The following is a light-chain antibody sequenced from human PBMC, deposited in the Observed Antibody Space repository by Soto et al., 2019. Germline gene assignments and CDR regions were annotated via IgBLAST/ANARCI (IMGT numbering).Light chain of an antibody. CDR1: QNLHSF. CDR2: DGS. Sequence: GASHTKSCRASQNLHSFLNWYQQRPGQAPRPLIYDGSKRAAGVPDRISGDGSGTDYTLTISSLEPEDFAVYYCQQRTRSPMTYGQGTRLEIK. CDR3: QQRTRSPMT. J-gene: IGKJ5*01. V-gene: IGKV3-11*01.